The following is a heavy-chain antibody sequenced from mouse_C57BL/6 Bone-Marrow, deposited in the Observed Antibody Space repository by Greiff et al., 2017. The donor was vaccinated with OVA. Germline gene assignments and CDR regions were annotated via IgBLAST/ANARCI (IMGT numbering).Heavy chain of an antibody. CDR2: ISYSGST. CDR1: GYSITSDY. J-gene: IGHJ4*01. V-gene: IGHV3-8*01. CDR3: ARLGHYYGSSDGGYAMDY. D-gene: IGHD1-1*01. Sequence: EVKVVESGPGLAKPSQSLSLSCSVTGYSITSDYWNWIRKFPGNKLEYMGYISYSGSTYYNQSPISRISIIRDTTKNQYYLQLNSVTTEDTATYYCARLGHYYGSSDGGYAMDYWGQGTSVTVSS.